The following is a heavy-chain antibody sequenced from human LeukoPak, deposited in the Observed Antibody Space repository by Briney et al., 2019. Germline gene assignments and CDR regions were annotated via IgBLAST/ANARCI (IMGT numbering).Heavy chain of an antibody. CDR2: ISYDGSNK. D-gene: IGHD2-21*01. V-gene: IGHV3-30-3*01. CDR3: AKSDCGTIGCKLLNH. Sequence: PGGSLRLSCAASGFTFSSYAMHWVRQAPGKGLEWVAVISYDGSNKYYADSVKGRFTISRDNSKNTLSLQMNSLRAEDTALYCAKSDCGTIGCKLLNHWGQGTQVTVSS. J-gene: IGHJ4*02. CDR1: GFTFSSYA.